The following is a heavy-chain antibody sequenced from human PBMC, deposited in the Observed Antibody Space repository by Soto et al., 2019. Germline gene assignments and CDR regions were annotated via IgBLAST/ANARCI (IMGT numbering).Heavy chain of an antibody. D-gene: IGHD1-1*01. CDR2: IYTGGRT. CDR3: ARELGNWNDGTYYYYAMDV. J-gene: IGHJ6*02. Sequence: EVQLVESGGGLVQPGGSLRLSCAASGFTVSSNYMNWVRQAPGKGLEWVSAIYTGGRTYYADSVKGRFTISRDNSKNTLXXQMNSLRTEDTAVYYCARELGNWNDGTYYYYAMDVWGQGTTVTVSS. CDR1: GFTVSSNY. V-gene: IGHV3-66*01.